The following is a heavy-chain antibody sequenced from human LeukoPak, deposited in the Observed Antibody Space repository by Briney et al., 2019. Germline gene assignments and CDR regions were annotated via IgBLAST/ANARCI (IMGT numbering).Heavy chain of an antibody. D-gene: IGHD4-23*01. CDR3: ARDRYGGNSGDFDY. CDR2: VYYSGTT. Sequence: PSETLSLTCTVSGYSISSGYYWGWIRQPPGKGLEWIGYVYYSGTTNYNPSLKSRVTISVDTSKNQFSLKLNSVTAADTAVYYCARDRYGGNSGDFDYWGQGTLVTVSS. CDR1: GYSISSGYY. J-gene: IGHJ4*02. V-gene: IGHV4-61*01.